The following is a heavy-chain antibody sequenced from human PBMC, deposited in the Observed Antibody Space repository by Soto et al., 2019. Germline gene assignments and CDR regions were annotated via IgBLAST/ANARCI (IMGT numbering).Heavy chain of an antibody. CDR1: GFTFSSYG. V-gene: IGHV3-30*18. D-gene: IGHD3-22*01. J-gene: IGHJ4*02. CDR2: ISYDGSNK. CDR3: AKGEYYYDTRDFDY. Sequence: QVQLVESGGGVVQPGRSLRLSCAASGFTFSSYGMHWVRQAPGKGLEWVAVISYDGSNKYYADSVKGRFTISRDNSKNTLFLQMNSLRAEDTAVYYCAKGEYYYDTRDFDYWGQGTLVTVSS.